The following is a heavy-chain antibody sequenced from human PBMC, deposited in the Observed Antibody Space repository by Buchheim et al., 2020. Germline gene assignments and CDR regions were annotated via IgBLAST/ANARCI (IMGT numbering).Heavy chain of an antibody. CDR2: INPNSGGT. J-gene: IGHJ6*02. CDR3: SRDRGYDFWSGYPIFGYYYYGMDV. CDR1: GYTFTGYY. D-gene: IGHD3-3*01. V-gene: IGHV1-2*02. Sequence: VKKPGASVKVSCKASGYTFTGYYMHWVRQAPGQGLEWMGWINPNSGGTNYAQKFQGRVTMTRDTSISTAYMELSRLRSDDTAVYYCSRDRGYDFWSGYPIFGYYYYGMDVWGQGTT.